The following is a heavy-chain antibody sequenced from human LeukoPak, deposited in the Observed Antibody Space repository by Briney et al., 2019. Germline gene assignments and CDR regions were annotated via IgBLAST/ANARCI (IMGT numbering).Heavy chain of an antibody. CDR2: ISAYNGNT. J-gene: IGHJ3*02. CDR3: ARVRVSWNVPDDAFDI. V-gene: IGHV1-18*01. CDR1: GYTFTSYG. Sequence: GASVKVSCKASGYTFTSYGISWVRQAPGQGLEWMGWISAYNGNTNYAQKLQGRVTMTTDTSMSTAYMELRSLRSDDTAVYYCARVRVSWNVPDDAFDIWGQGTMVTVSS. D-gene: IGHD1-1*01.